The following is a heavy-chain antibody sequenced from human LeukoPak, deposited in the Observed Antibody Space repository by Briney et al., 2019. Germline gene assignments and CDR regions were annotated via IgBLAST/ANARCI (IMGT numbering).Heavy chain of an antibody. J-gene: IGHJ4*02. V-gene: IGHV4-38-2*01. D-gene: IGHD1-14*01. CDR3: ARVRRSQTAGDY. CDR1: GYSISSGYY. Sequence: SETLSLTCAVSGYSISSGYYWGWIRQPPGKGLEWIGSIYHSGSTYYNPSLKSRVTISVDTSKNQFSLKLSSVTAADTAVYYCARVRRSQTAGDYWGQGTLVTVSS. CDR2: IYHSGST.